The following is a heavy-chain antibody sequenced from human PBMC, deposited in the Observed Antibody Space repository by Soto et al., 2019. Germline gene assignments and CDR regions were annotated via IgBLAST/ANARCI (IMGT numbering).Heavy chain of an antibody. J-gene: IGHJ6*03. V-gene: IGHV3-23*01. CDR3: AKGGGSTSSYYMDV. D-gene: IGHD6-6*01. CDR1: GFTFSSYA. CDR2: VTGSGGST. Sequence: GGSLRLSCAASGFTFSSYAMSWVRQAPGQGPEWVSTVTGSGGSTNYADSVKGRFTISRDNSKNTLYLQMNSLRDEDAAVYYCAKGGGSTSSYYMDVWGKGTTVTVSS.